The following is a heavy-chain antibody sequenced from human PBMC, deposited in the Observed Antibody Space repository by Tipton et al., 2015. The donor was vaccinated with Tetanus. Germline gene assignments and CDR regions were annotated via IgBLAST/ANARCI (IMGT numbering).Heavy chain of an antibody. CDR1: GFTFSSYA. Sequence: SLRLSCAASGFTFSSYAMHWVRQAPGKGLEWVAVISYDGSNKYYADSVKGRFTISRDNSKNTLYLQMNSLRAEDTAVYYCARDREDIVATIYSRYYYYGMDVWGQGTTVTVSS. D-gene: IGHD5-12*01. J-gene: IGHJ6*02. V-gene: IGHV3-30*04. CDR2: ISYDGSNK. CDR3: ARDREDIVATIYSRYYYYGMDV.